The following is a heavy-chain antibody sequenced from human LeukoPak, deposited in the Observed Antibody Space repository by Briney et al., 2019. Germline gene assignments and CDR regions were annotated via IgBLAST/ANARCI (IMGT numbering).Heavy chain of an antibody. D-gene: IGHD1-26*01. CDR2: ISTSSNYT. V-gene: IGHV3-21*01. CDR1: GFTFSTYN. J-gene: IGHJ3*02. Sequence: PGGSLRLSCAASGFTFSTYNMNWVRQAPGKGPEWVSSISTSSNYTYYADSVKGRFTISRDNAKNSLYLQMNSLRVEDTDVYYCARDVGAAAQDAFDIWGQGTMITVSS. CDR3: ARDVGAAAQDAFDI.